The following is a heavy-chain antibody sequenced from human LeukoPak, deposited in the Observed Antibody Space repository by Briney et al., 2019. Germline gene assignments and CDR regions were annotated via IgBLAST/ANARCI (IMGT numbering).Heavy chain of an antibody. V-gene: IGHV1-2*02. CDR3: ARPTRGVRGANFDY. D-gene: IGHD3-10*01. J-gene: IGHJ4*02. Sequence: GASVKVSCKAAGYAFTGYYMHWVRQAPGQGLEWMGWINPNSGGTNYAQKFQGRVTMTRGTSISTAYMELSRLRSDDTAVYYCARPTRGVRGANFDYWGQGTLVTVSS. CDR1: GYAFTGYY. CDR2: INPNSGGT.